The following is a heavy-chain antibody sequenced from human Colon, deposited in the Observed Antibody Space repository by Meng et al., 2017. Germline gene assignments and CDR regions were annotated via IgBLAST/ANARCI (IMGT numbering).Heavy chain of an antibody. V-gene: IGHV3-74*01. CDR1: GFSFDTYG. Sequence: VESGVGVVHPWVSLRLSSVATGFSFDTYGIPLVRQVPGKGLVWVSLINPDGSATNYADSVKGRFTISRDNAKNTVYLQMDRLRAEDTAVYYCASFQYTMEDYWGLGTLVTVSS. CDR3: ASFQYTMEDY. CDR2: INPDGSAT. D-gene: IGHD2-2*02. J-gene: IGHJ4*02.